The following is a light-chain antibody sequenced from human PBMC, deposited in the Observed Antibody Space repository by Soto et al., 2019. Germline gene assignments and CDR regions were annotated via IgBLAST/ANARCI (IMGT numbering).Light chain of an antibody. V-gene: IGKV3-20*01. CDR2: GAS. J-gene: IGKJ1*01. CDR3: QQYGYSPRT. Sequence: EIVLTQSPGTLSLSPGETATLSCRASQTVTSYFAWYQQKPGQAPRLLIYGASSRATGIPDRFSGSGSGTDFTLTISGLEPEDFAVYYCQQYGYSPRTFGQGTKVEFK. CDR1: QTVTSY.